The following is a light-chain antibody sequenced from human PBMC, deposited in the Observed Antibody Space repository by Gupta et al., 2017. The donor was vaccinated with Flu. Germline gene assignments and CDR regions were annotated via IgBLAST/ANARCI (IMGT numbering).Light chain of an antibody. V-gene: IGKV1-5*03. Sequence: DIQMTQSPSTLSASVGDRVTITCRASQSFTGWLAWYQQKPGKAPKLLIYKASSLESGVPSRFSGSGSGTEFTLTISSLQPDDFATYYCQQYDSNTGTFGQGTKLEIK. CDR1: QSFTGW. CDR3: QQYDSNTGT. CDR2: KAS. J-gene: IGKJ1*01.